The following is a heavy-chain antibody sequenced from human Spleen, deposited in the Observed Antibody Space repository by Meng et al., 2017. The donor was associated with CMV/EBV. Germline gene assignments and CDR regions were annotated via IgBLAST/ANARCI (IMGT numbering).Heavy chain of an antibody. V-gene: IGHV3-33*01. CDR2: IWFDGSHE. D-gene: IGHD1-26*01. Sequence: GESLKISCAASGFIFGDYGMHWVRQAPGRGLEWVAVIWFDGSHEHSADSVKGRFISSRDNSRNSLYLQMNTLRAEDTAVYYCARDQVGVSGDYFSYYYGMDVWGQGTTVTVSS. J-gene: IGHJ6*02. CDR1: GFIFGDYG. CDR3: ARDQVGVSGDYFSYYYGMDV.